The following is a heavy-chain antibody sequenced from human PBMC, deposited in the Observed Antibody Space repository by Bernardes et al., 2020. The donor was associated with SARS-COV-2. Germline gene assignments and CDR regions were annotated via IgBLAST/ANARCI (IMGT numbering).Heavy chain of an antibody. Sequence: VGSLRLSCAASGFTFSSYSTNWVRQAPGPGLAWVSYISSSSSTIYYADSVKGRFTISRDNAKNSLYLQMNSLRAEDTAVYYCARDPSSIVSVYGMDVWGQGTTVTVSS. CDR2: ISSSSSTI. J-gene: IGHJ6*02. D-gene: IGHD1-26*01. CDR1: GFTFSSYS. CDR3: ARDPSSIVSVYGMDV. V-gene: IGHV3-48*01.